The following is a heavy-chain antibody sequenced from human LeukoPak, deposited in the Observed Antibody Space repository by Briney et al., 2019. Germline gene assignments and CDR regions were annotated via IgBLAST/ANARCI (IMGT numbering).Heavy chain of an antibody. J-gene: IGHJ4*02. CDR1: GFTFSSYG. D-gene: IGHD6-19*01. CDR3: AKAPEGSGWYYFDY. Sequence: GGSLRLSCAASGFTFSSYGMHWVRQAPGKGLEWVAVISYDGSNKYYADSVKGRFTISRDNSKNTLYLQMNSLRAEDTAVYYCAKAPEGSGWYYFDYWGQGTLVTVPS. V-gene: IGHV3-30*18. CDR2: ISYDGSNK.